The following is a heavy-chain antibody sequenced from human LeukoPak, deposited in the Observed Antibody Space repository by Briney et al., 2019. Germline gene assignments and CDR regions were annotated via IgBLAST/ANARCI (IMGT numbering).Heavy chain of an antibody. D-gene: IGHD1-1*01. Sequence: SVKVSCKASGYTFTSYGISWVRQAPGQGLEWMGGIIPIFGTANYAQKFQGRVTITADKSTSTAYMELSSLRSEDTAVYYCAREARTTGWFDPWGQGTLVTVSS. CDR1: GYTFTSYG. J-gene: IGHJ5*02. CDR2: IIPIFGTA. CDR3: AREARTTGWFDP. V-gene: IGHV1-69*06.